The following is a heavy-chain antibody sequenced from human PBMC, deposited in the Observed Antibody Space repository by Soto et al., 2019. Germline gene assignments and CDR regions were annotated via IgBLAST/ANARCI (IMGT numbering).Heavy chain of an antibody. CDR2: ISGSGGST. J-gene: IGHJ6*03. D-gene: IGHD3-3*01. V-gene: IGHV3-23*01. CDR1: GFTFSNYA. Sequence: EVQLLESGGGLVQPGGSLRLSCTPSGFTFSNYAMTWVRQAPGKGLEWVSTISGSGGSTYYADSVKGRFTISRDNSKNTLYLQMNSLRAEDTALYYCAKDSRLLEYLSSVPDYYYCMDVWGKGTTVTVSS. CDR3: AKDSRLLEYLSSVPDYYYCMDV.